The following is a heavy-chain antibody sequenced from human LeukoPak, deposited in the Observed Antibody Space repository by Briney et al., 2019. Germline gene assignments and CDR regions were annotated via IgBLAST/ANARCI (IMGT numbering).Heavy chain of an antibody. D-gene: IGHD2-21*01. CDR1: GFIFDDYG. CDR2: IRGKIYGGTT. Sequence: PGGSLRLSGIGSGFIFDDYGLSWFRQAPGKGLEWVGFIRGKIYGGTTEYAASVQGRFSLSRDDSKNSAYLQMNSLKTEDTGIYYCTRDWWRLGFEGWDQGTLVTVSS. CDR3: TRDWWRLGFEG. J-gene: IGHJ4*02. V-gene: IGHV3-49*03.